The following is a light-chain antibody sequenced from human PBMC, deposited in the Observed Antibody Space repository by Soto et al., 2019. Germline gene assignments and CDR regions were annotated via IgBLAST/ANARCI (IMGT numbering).Light chain of an antibody. J-gene: IGKJ4*01. CDR1: QSISNF. CDR2: AAS. V-gene: IGKV1-39*01. Sequence: DIQMTQSPSSLSASVGDRVTISCRASQSISNFLNWYQQKPGKAPQLLIYAASRLQSGVPPRFSGSGAGTDCTLTISSLQPEDVATYFCQQSYTTVRSFGGGTKVDIK. CDR3: QQSYTTVRS.